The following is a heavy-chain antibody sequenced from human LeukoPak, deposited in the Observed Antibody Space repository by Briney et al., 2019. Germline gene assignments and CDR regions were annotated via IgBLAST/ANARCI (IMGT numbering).Heavy chain of an antibody. CDR1: GGSISSSSYY. J-gene: IGHJ4*02. CDR3: ARRKTFGGATRTFPFDY. Sequence: SETLSLTCTVSGGSISSSSYYWGWIRQPPGKGLEWIGEINHSGSTNYNPSLKSRVSISVDTSKNQFSLKLNSVTAADTAVYYCARRKTFGGATRTFPFDYWGQGTLVTVSS. V-gene: IGHV4-39*07. D-gene: IGHD2/OR15-2a*01. CDR2: INHSGST.